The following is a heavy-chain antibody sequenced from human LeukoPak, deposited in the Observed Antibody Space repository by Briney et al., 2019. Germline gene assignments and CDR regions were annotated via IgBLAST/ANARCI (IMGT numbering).Heavy chain of an antibody. V-gene: IGHV4-59*01. J-gene: IGHJ5*02. CDR2: IYYSGST. D-gene: IGHD2-15*01. CDR1: GGSISSYY. CDR3: ARESCSGGSCYSYLLDP. Sequence: SSETLSLTCTVSGGSISSYYWSWIRQPPGKGLEWIGYIYYSGSTNYNPSLKSRVTISVDTSKHQFSLKLSSVTAADTAVYYCARESCSGGSCYSYLLDPWGQGTLVTVSS.